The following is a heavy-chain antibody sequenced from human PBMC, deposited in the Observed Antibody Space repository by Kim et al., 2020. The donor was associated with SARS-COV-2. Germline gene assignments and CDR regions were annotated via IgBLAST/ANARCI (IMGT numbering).Heavy chain of an antibody. V-gene: IGHV3-21*01. CDR3: ARDADFGSSWTWGFDY. D-gene: IGHD6-13*01. J-gene: IGHJ4*02. Sequence: SLKGRFTISRDNAKNSLYLKMNSLRAEDTAVYYCARDADFGSSWTWGFDYWGQGTLVTVSS.